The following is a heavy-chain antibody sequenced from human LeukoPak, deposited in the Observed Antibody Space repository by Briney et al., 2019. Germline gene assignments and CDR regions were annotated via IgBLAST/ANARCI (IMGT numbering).Heavy chain of an antibody. CDR3: ARGRGDYGGNTGFDY. D-gene: IGHD4-23*01. V-gene: IGHV1-69*05. Sequence: SVKVSCKASGRTFTSYAISWVRQAPGQGLEWMGGIIPIFGTANYAQKFQGRVTITTDESTSTAYMELSSLRSEDTAVYYCARGRGDYGGNTGFDYWGQGTLVTVSS. CDR1: GRTFTSYA. J-gene: IGHJ4*02. CDR2: IIPIFGTA.